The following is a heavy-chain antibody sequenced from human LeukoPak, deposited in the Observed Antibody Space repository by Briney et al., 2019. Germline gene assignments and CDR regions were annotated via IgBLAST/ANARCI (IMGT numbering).Heavy chain of an antibody. D-gene: IGHD6-13*01. CDR3: ARDLWAAGNDY. CDR2: TSDRGDYT. Sequence: PGGSLRLSCAASGFTFSSYSMSWVRQAPGKGLEWVSGTSDRGDYTYYADSVKGRFTISRDTSKNTLYLQMNSLRAEDTAVYYCARDLWAAGNDYWGQGTLVTVSS. J-gene: IGHJ4*02. V-gene: IGHV3-23*01. CDR1: GFTFSSYS.